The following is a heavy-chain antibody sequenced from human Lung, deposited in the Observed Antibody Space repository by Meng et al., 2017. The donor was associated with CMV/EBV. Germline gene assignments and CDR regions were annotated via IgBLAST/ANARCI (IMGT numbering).Heavy chain of an antibody. J-gene: IGHJ6*02. D-gene: IGHD2-2*01. V-gene: IGHV1-69*10. CDR1: GGTFSSYA. Sequence: SVXVSXXASGGTFSSYAISWVRQAPGQGLEWMGGIIPILGIANYAQKFQGRVTITADKSTSTAYMELSSLRPEDTAVYYCARGACSSTSCYRYYYYGMDVWGQGXTVTVSS. CDR3: ARGACSSTSCYRYYYYGMDV. CDR2: IIPILGIA.